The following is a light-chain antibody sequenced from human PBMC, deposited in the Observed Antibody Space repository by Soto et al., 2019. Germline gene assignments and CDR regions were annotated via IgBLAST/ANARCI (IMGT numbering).Light chain of an antibody. CDR2: DDN. Sequence: QAVLTQPPSVSAAPGQKVTISCSGSSSNIGNNYVSWYQQLPGTAPKLLIYDDNNRPSGIPDRFAGSKSGTSATLGITGLQTGDEAGYYCGTWDSSLSAEVVFGGGPTLTVL. J-gene: IGLJ2*01. V-gene: IGLV1-51*01. CDR1: SSNIGNNY. CDR3: GTWDSSLSAEVV.